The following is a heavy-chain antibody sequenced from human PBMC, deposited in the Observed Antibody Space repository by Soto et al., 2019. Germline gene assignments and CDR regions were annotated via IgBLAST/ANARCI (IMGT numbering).Heavy chain of an antibody. CDR3: ATSAPTVVAPAWYCDL. V-gene: IGHV3-30-3*01. CDR1: GFTFSSYA. D-gene: IGHD2-15*01. Sequence: QVQLVESGGGVVQPGRSLRLSCAASGFTFSSYAMHWVRQAPGKGLEWVAVISYDGSNKYYADSVKGRFTISRDNSKNTLYLQMNSLRAEDTAVYYCATSAPTVVAPAWYCDLWGRGTLVTVSS. CDR2: ISYDGSNK. J-gene: IGHJ2*01.